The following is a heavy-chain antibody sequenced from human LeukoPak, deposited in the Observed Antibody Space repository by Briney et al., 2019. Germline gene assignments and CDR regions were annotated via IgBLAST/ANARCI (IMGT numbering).Heavy chain of an antibody. CDR2: INSDGSST. V-gene: IGHV3-74*01. J-gene: IGHJ4*02. D-gene: IGHD5-18*01. Sequence: PGGSLRLSCAASGLTFNSYWMHWVRQAPGKGLVWVSRINSDGSSTVYADSVKGRFTISRDNAKNTLYLQVSSLRAEDSAVYYCATWSGTAPYWGQGTLVTVSS. CDR3: ATWSGTAPY. CDR1: GLTFNSYW.